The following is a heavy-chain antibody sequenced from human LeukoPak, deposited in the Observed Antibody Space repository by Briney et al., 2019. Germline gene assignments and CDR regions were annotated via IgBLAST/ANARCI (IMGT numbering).Heavy chain of an antibody. V-gene: IGHV4-59*01. J-gene: IGHJ4*02. CDR2: IYYSGST. CDR3: ARDRYYGSGSLIDY. CDR1: GGSISSYY. D-gene: IGHD3-10*01. Sequence: SETLSLTCTVSGGSISSYYWSWIRQPAGKGLEWIGYIYYSGSTNYNPSLKSRVTISVDTSKNQFSLKLSSVTAADTAVYYCARDRYYGSGSLIDYWGQGTLVTVSS.